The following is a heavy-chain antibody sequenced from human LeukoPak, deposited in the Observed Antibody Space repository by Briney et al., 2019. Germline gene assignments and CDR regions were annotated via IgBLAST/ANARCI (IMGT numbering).Heavy chain of an antibody. J-gene: IGHJ6*02. Sequence: ASVKVSCKASGYTFTSYDINWVRQATGQGLEWMGWMNPNSGNTGYAQKFQGRVTMTRNTSISTAYMELSSLRSEDTAVYYCARSSYSSRTYYYYGMDVWGQGTTVTVSS. CDR2: MNPNSGNT. V-gene: IGHV1-8*01. D-gene: IGHD6-13*01. CDR1: GYTFTSYD. CDR3: ARSSYSSRTYYYYGMDV.